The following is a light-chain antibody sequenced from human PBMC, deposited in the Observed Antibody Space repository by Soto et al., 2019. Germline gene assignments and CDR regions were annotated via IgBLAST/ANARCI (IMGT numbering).Light chain of an antibody. CDR3: CSYAGSSTFVV. V-gene: IGLV2-23*02. J-gene: IGLJ2*01. Sequence: QSVLTQPASVSGSPGQSITISCTGTSSDVGSYNLVSWYQQHPGKAPKLMIYEDSKRPSGVSNRFSGSKSGNTASLTISGLRAEDEADYYCCSYAGSSTFVVFGGGTKVTVL. CDR2: EDS. CDR1: SSDVGSYNL.